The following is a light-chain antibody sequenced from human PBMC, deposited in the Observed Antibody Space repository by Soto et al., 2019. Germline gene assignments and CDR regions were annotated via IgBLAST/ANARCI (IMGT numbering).Light chain of an antibody. J-gene: IGKJ1*01. V-gene: IGKV1D-13*01. CDR2: DAS. CDR1: QGISSA. Sequence: AVQLTQSPSSLSASVGDRVTITCRASQGISSALAWYQQKPGIPPKLLIYDASTLESGVPSRFSGSGSGTDFTLTISSLQPGDFATYYFQQFNNYPRTFGQGTKVEIK. CDR3: QQFNNYPRT.